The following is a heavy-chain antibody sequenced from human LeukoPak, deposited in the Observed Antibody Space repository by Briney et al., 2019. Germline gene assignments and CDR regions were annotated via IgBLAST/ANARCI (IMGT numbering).Heavy chain of an antibody. CDR2: IIPIFGTA. J-gene: IGHJ6*04. CDR3: ARVEDIVVVPAALLNYYYGMDV. V-gene: IGHV1-69*13. Sequence: EASVKVSCKASGGTFSSYAISWVRQAPGQGLEWMGGIIPIFGTANYAQKFQGRVTITADESTSTAYMELSSLRSEDTAVYYCARVEDIVVVPAALLNYYYGMDVWGKGTTVTVSS. D-gene: IGHD2-2*01. CDR1: GGTFSSYA.